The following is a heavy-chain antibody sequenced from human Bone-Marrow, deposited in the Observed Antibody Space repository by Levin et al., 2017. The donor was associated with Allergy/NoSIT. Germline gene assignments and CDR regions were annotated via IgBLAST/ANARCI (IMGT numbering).Heavy chain of an antibody. CDR2: IYYSGST. V-gene: IGHV4-31*03. D-gene: IGHD5-12*01. CDR1: GGSISSGDYY. CDR3: ARDRGARAYTGYDFWWDDGSDI. Sequence: NASETLSLTCTVSGGSISSGDYYWTWIRQHPGKGLEWIGYIYYSGSTYYNPSLRSRVTISADTSKNHFSLRLRSVTAADTAVYYCARDRGARAYTGYDFWWDDGSDIWGQGTMVIVSS. J-gene: IGHJ3*02.